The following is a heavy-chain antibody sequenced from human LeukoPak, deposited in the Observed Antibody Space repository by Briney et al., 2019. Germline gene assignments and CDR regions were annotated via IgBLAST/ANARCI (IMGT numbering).Heavy chain of an antibody. CDR2: ISDGGART. CDR3: AKDQAPRAARVIYFDY. V-gene: IGHV3-23*01. CDR1: GFIFSDYA. Sequence: GGSLRLSCVASGFIFSDYAMGWVRQAPGKRLEWVSGISDGGARTYYADSVKGRFTISRDNSKNTLFLHMDSLRVEDTAVYYCAKDQAPRAARVIYFDYWGQGNLVTVSS. J-gene: IGHJ4*02. D-gene: IGHD2-15*01.